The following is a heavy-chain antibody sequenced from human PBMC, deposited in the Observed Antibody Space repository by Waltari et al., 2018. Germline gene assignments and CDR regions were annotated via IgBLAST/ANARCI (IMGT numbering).Heavy chain of an antibody. Sequence: VVHTGSFSGHFWSWLRLTPGKGLEWIGEINDSGFTNYNPSLESRVTLSVDKSKIHFSLNLTSVTAADTSVYYCARSRLWRGLDAFDLWGQGTVVTVSS. CDR2: INDSGFT. V-gene: IGHV4-34*01. CDR1: TGSFSGHF. CDR3: ARSRLWRGLDAFDL. D-gene: IGHD3-10*01. J-gene: IGHJ3*01.